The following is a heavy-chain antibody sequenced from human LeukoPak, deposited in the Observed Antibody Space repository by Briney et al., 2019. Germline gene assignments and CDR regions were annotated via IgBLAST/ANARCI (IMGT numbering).Heavy chain of an antibody. CDR3: ARGFLEWLPTAWFDP. Sequence: RTSETLSLTCTVSGGSISSHYWSWIRQPPGKGLEWIGYIYYSGGTNYNPSLKSRVTISIDTSKSQSSLRLSSVTAADTAMYYCARGFLEWLPTAWFDPWGQGTLVTVSS. D-gene: IGHD3-3*01. J-gene: IGHJ5*02. CDR1: GGSISSHY. CDR2: IYYSGGT. V-gene: IGHV4-59*11.